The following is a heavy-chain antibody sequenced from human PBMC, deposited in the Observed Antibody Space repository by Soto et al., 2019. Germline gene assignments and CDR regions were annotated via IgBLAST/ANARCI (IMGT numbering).Heavy chain of an antibody. CDR3: ARDTASSWDRPSYYSAMDV. J-gene: IGHJ6*02. CDR2: IHYSGST. V-gene: IGHV4-30-4*01. CDR1: GDSISSGAYV. Sequence: KTSETLSLTCTVSGDSISSGAYVWRWIRQPPGKGLEWIGYIHYSGSTYYNPSLKSRVAISVDTSKNQFSLRLNSVTAADTAVFYCARDTASSWDRPSYYSAMDVWGQGTTVTVSS. D-gene: IGHD2-21*02.